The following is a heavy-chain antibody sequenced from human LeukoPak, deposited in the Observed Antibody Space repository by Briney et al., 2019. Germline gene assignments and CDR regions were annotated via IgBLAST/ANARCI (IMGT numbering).Heavy chain of an antibody. Sequence: SETLSLTCTVSGDSITSSAFSWGWIPPAPGKGLEWIGNIFHGGNTHYSPSLKSRVSISVDRSKNQVSLNLSSVTAADTALYYCARHDHGYSSGRFDDWGQGTLVTVSS. V-gene: IGHV4-39*01. CDR1: GDSITSSAFS. CDR3: ARHDHGYSSGRFDD. D-gene: IGHD5-18*01. J-gene: IGHJ4*02. CDR2: IFHGGNT.